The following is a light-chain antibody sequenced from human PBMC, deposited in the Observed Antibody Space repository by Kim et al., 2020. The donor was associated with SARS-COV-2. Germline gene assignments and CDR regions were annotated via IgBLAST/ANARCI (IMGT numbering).Light chain of an antibody. V-gene: IGLV3-19*01. Sequence: SSELTQDPAVSVALGQTVRITCQGDSLRRYYASWYQQKPGQAPVLVIYGKNNRPSGIPDRFSGSSSGNTASLTITGAQSEDEAYYYFNSPASSGNHWLFG. CDR3: NSPASSGNHWL. J-gene: IGLJ3*02. CDR2: GKN. CDR1: SLRRYY.